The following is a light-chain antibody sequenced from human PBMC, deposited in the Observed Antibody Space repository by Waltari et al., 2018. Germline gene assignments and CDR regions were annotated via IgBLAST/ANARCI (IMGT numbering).Light chain of an antibody. CDR1: QSVSRT. V-gene: IGKV3-20*01. J-gene: IGKJ1*01. CDR3: QKYGTLPAT. Sequence: EIVLTQSPGPLSLSPGERATLSCRASQSVSRTLAWYQQKPGQPPRLLIYDASTRATGIPDRFSGSGSGTDFSLTISRLEPEDFAVYYCQKYGTLPATFGQGTKVEIK. CDR2: DAS.